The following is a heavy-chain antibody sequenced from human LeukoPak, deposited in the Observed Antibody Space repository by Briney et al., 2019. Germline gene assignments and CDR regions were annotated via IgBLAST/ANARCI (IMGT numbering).Heavy chain of an antibody. CDR3: ARGYSSGWLYYFDY. V-gene: IGHV3-20*04. CDR1: GFTFSSYA. Sequence: PGGSLRLSCAASGFTFSSYAMSWVRQAPGKGLEWVSGINWNGGSTGYADSVKGRFTISRDNAKNSLYLQMNSLRAEDTALYYCARGYSSGWLYYFDYWGQGTLVTVSS. J-gene: IGHJ4*02. CDR2: INWNGGST. D-gene: IGHD6-19*01.